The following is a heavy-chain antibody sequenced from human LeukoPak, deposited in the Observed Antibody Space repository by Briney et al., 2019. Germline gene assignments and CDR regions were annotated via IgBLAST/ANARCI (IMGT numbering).Heavy chain of an antibody. CDR1: GGSFSGYY. J-gene: IGHJ3*02. Sequence: SETLSLTCAVYGGSFSGYYRSWIRQPPGKGLEWIGEINHSGSTNYNPSLKSRVTISVDTSKNQFSLKLSSVTAADTAVYYCQAGCSGGSCYDDDAFDIWGQGTMVTVSS. CDR3: QAGCSGGSCYDDDAFDI. CDR2: INHSGST. D-gene: IGHD2-15*01. V-gene: IGHV4-34*01.